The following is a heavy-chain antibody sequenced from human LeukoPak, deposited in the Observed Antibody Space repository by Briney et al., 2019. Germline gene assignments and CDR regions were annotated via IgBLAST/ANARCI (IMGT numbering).Heavy chain of an antibody. CDR2: ISYDGSNK. V-gene: IGHV3-30-3*01. CDR1: GFTFSSYD. Sequence: PGRSLRLSCAASGFTFSSYDMHWVRQAPGKGLEWVAVISYDGSNKYYADSVKGRFTISRDNSKNTLYLQMNSLRAADTAVYYCARDPSVPLIDYWGQGTLVTVSS. D-gene: IGHD4-17*01. CDR3: ARDPSVPLIDY. J-gene: IGHJ4*02.